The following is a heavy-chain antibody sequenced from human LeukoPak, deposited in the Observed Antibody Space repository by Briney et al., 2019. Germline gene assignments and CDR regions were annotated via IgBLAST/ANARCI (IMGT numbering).Heavy chain of an antibody. V-gene: IGHV4-31*03. CDR2: IYYSGST. Sequence: SETLSLTCTVSGGSISSGGYYWSWIRQHPGKGLEWIGYIYYSGSTYYNPSLKSRVTISVDTSKNQFSLKLSSVTAADTAVYYCAREPRYTVTTLLGIDYWGQGTLVTVSS. J-gene: IGHJ4*02. CDR3: AREPRYTVTTLLGIDY. CDR1: GGSISSGGYY. D-gene: IGHD4-17*01.